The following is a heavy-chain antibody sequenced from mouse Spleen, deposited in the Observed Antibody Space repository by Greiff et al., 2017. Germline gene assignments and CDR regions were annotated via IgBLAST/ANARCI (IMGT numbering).Heavy chain of an antibody. V-gene: IGHV2-9*02. CDR3: ARRGSSGYYWFAY. D-gene: IGHD3-1*01. J-gene: IGHJ3*01. CDR1: GFSLTSYG. Sequence: VKVVESGPGLVAPSQSLSITCTVSGFSLTSYGVHWVRQPPGKGLEWLGVIWAGGSTNYNSALMSRLSISKDNSKSQVFLKMNSLQTDDTAMYYCARRGSSGYYWFAYWGQGTLVTVSA. CDR2: IWAGGST.